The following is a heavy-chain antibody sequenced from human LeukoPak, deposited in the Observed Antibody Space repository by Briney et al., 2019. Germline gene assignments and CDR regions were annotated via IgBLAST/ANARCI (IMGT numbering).Heavy chain of an antibody. J-gene: IGHJ4*02. CDR2: ISYDGSNK. Sequence: GKSLRLSCAASGFTFSNYVIHWVRQAPAKGLEWVAVISYDGSNKYYVDSVKGRFTISRDNSKNTLFLQMNSLRAEDTAVYYCVKDLNCGGDCYSAAGHWGQGILVTVSS. CDR3: VKDLNCGGDCYSAAGH. V-gene: IGHV3-30*18. D-gene: IGHD2-21*02. CDR1: GFTFSNYV.